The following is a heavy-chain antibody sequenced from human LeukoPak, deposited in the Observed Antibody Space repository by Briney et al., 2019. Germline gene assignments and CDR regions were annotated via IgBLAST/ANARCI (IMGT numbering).Heavy chain of an antibody. CDR1: GGSISNSNW. V-gene: IGHV4-4*02. CDR3: AGGTWRSNYYYYYYMDV. Sequence: SETLSLTCAVSGGSISNSNWWSWVRQPPGKGLEWIGEIYHSGSTNYNPSLKSRVTMSVDKSKNQFSLKLSSVTAADTAVYYCAGGTWRSNYYYYYYMDVWGKGTTVTISS. CDR2: IYHSGST. J-gene: IGHJ6*03. D-gene: IGHD1-1*01.